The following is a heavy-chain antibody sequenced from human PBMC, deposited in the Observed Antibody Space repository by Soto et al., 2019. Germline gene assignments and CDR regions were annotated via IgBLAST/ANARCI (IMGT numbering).Heavy chain of an antibody. D-gene: IGHD2-21*01. CDR2: IFYTGST. CDR3: AHFSDLEWFDP. J-gene: IGHJ5*02. CDR1: DGSIRRYF. V-gene: IGHV4-59*01. Sequence: SEPLSLTCTVSDGSIRRYFWSWIRQSPGKGLEWIGYIFYTGSTTYNPSLKSRVTISIDTSKNQSSLKLSSLTAADTAVYYCAHFSDLEWFDPWGQGTLVTVSS.